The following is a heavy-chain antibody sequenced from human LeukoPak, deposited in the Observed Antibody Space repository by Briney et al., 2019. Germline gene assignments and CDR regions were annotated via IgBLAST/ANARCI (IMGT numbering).Heavy chain of an antibody. CDR2: IYTSGST. CDR3: ARREDIVVVPAAIRGAFDI. J-gene: IGHJ3*02. Sequence: PSETLSLTCTVSGGSISSYYWSWIRQPAGKGLEWIGRIYTSGSTNYNPSLKSRVTMSVDTSKNQFSLKLSSVTAADTAVYYCARREDIVVVPAAIRGAFDIWGQGTMVTVSS. V-gene: IGHV4-4*07. CDR1: GGSISSYY. D-gene: IGHD2-2*02.